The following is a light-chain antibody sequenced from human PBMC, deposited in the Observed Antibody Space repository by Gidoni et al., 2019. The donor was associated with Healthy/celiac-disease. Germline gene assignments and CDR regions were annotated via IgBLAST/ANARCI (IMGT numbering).Light chain of an antibody. V-gene: IGKV3-20*01. CDR1: QRVSSSY. J-gene: IGKJ4*01. CDR3: QQYGT. CDR2: GAS. Sequence: EIVLTQSPATLSLSPGERATLSCRASQRVSSSYLAWYQQKPGQAPRLLIYGASSRATGIPDRFSGSGSGTDFTITISRLEPEDFAVYYCQQYGTFXGXTKVEIK.